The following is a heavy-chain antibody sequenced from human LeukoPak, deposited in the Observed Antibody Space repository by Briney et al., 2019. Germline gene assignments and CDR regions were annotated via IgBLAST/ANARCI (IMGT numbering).Heavy chain of an antibody. D-gene: IGHD1-26*01. J-gene: IGHJ4*02. CDR1: GGSISSSSYY. CDR2: IYYSGST. V-gene: IGHV4-39*01. Sequence: PSETLSLTCTVSGGSISSSSYYWGWIRQPPGKGLEWIGGIYYSGSTYYNPSLKSRVTISVDTSKNQFSLKLSSVTAADTAVYYCARIVGASDYWGQGTLVTVSS. CDR3: ARIVGASDY.